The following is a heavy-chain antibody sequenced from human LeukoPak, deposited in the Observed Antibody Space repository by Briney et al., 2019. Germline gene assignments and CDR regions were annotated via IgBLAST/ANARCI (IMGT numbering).Heavy chain of an antibody. CDR2: IYHSGIT. J-gene: IGHJ1*01. Sequence: SETLSLTCTVSGYSIRSGFYWGWIRQSPGKGLEWIGNIYHSGITYYTPSLKSRVTMSVDTSKNQFSLKLSSVTAADTAVYYCARDSSGWSDRYFQHWGQGTLVTVSS. D-gene: IGHD6-19*01. V-gene: IGHV4-38-2*02. CDR1: GYSIRSGFY. CDR3: ARDSSGWSDRYFQH.